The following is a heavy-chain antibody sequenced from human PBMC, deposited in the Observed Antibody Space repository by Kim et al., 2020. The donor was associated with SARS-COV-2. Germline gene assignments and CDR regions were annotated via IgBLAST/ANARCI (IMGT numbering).Heavy chain of an antibody. J-gene: IGHJ4*02. V-gene: IGHV3-30-3*01. CDR1: GFTFSSYA. CDR3: ARAPTRAAAGTEFDY. Sequence: GGSLRLSCAASGFTFSSYAMHWVRQAPGKGLEWVAVISYDGSNKYYADSVKGRFTISRDNSKNTLYLQMNSLRAEDTAVYYCARAPTRAAAGTEFDYWGQGTLVTVSS. D-gene: IGHD6-13*01. CDR2: ISYDGSNK.